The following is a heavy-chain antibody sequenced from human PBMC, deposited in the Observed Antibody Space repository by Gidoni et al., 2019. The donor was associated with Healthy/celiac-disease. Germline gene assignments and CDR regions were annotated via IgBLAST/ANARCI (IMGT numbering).Heavy chain of an antibody. J-gene: IGHJ5*02. V-gene: IGHV4-34*01. CDR1: GGSFSGYY. Sequence: QVQLQQWGAGLLKPSETLSLTCAVYGGSFSGYYWSWIRQPPGKGLEWIGEINHSGSTNYNPSLKSRVTISVDTSKNQFSLKLSSVTAADTAVYYCARGPRITIFGVVIIGWFDPWGQGTLVTVSS. CDR3: ARGPRITIFGVVIIGWFDP. CDR2: INHSGST. D-gene: IGHD3-3*01.